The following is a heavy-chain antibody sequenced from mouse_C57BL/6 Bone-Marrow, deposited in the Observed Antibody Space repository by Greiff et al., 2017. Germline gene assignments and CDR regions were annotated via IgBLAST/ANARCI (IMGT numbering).Heavy chain of an antibody. CDR3: ARVGLGRFAY. V-gene: IGHV1-81*01. J-gene: IGHJ3*01. D-gene: IGHD4-1*01. Sequence: QVQLQQSGAELARPGASVKLSCKASGYTFTSYGISWVKQRTGQGLEWIGEIYPRSGNTYYNEKFKGKATLTADKSSSTAYMELRSLTSEDSAVYICARVGLGRFAYWGQGTLVTVSA. CDR2: IYPRSGNT. CDR1: GYTFTSYG.